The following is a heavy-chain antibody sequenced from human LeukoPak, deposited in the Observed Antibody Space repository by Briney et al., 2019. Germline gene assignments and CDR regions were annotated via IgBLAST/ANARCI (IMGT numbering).Heavy chain of an antibody. CDR1: GFTFSNYW. CDR3: TSRALSGTYYVYYFDY. D-gene: IGHD1-26*01. CDR2: INSDGSST. V-gene: IGHV3-74*01. Sequence: GGSLRLSCAASGFTFSNYWMHWVRQVPGKGLEWVSRINSDGSSTSYADSVKGRFTISRDNAKNTLYLQTNSLRAEDTALYYCTSRALSGTYYVYYFDYWGQGTPVTVSS. J-gene: IGHJ4*02.